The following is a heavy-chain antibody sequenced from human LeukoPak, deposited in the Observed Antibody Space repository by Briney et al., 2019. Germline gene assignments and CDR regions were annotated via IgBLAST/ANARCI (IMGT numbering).Heavy chain of an antibody. D-gene: IGHD2-2*01. Sequence: GSLRLSCAASGFTLSSYAMSWVRQAPGKGLEWVSAISGSGGSTYYADSVKGRFTISRDNSKNTLYLQMNSLRAEDTAVYYCAKLDCSSTSCTLPDYWGQGTLVTVSS. V-gene: IGHV3-23*01. CDR1: GFTLSSYA. CDR3: AKLDCSSTSCTLPDY. CDR2: ISGSGGST. J-gene: IGHJ4*02.